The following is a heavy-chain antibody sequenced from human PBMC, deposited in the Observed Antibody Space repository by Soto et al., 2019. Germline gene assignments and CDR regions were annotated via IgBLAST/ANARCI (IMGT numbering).Heavy chain of an antibody. CDR1: GGTFINYT. V-gene: IGHV1-69*02. CDR3: ATELRYFDRFLATTGFDP. Sequence: ASVKVSCKASGGTFINYTISWVRQAPGQGLEWMGRIIPILGIANYAQKFQGRVTITADKPTSTAYMELSSLRSEDTAVYYCATELRYFDRFLATTGFDPWCQGNLLTISS. D-gene: IGHD3-9*01. CDR2: IIPILGIA. J-gene: IGHJ5*02.